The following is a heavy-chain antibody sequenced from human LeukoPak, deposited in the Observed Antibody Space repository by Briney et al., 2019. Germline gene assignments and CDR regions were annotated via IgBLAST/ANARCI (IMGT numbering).Heavy chain of an antibody. CDR3: AKDGGRGYCSGGSCYFDY. Sequence: GGSLRLSCAASGFTFSSYSMNWVRQAPGKGLEWVSSISSSSSYIYYADSVKGRFTISRDNSKNTLYLQMNSLRAEDTAVYYCAKDGGRGYCSGGSCYFDYWGQGTLVTVSS. CDR2: ISSSSSYI. V-gene: IGHV3-21*01. CDR1: GFTFSSYS. D-gene: IGHD2-15*01. J-gene: IGHJ4*02.